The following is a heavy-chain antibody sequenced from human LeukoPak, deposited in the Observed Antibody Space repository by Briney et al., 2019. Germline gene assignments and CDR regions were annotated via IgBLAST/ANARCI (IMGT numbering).Heavy chain of an antibody. V-gene: IGHV4-59*01. Sequence: PSETLSLTCTASGGSISSYYWSWIRQPPGKGLEWIGYIYYSGSTNYNPSLKSRVTISVDTSKNQFSLKLSSVTAADTAVDYCARDLPTHSGSFVGAFDIWGQGTMVTVSS. J-gene: IGHJ3*02. D-gene: IGHD1-26*01. CDR3: ARDLPTHSGSFVGAFDI. CDR2: IYYSGST. CDR1: GGSISSYY.